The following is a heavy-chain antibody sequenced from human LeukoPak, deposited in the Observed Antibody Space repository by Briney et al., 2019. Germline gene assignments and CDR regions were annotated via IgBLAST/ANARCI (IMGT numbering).Heavy chain of an antibody. V-gene: IGHV4-59*01. D-gene: IGHD3-10*01. Sequence: PSETLSLTCTVSGGSIGRYYWSWIRQPPGKGLEWIGYIYYSGTTNYSPSLTSRVTISVDTSKSQFSLNLTSVTAADTAMYYCARESAYGYYYYVDVWGKGTTVTISS. CDR2: IYYSGTT. J-gene: IGHJ6*03. CDR1: GGSIGRYY. CDR3: ARESAYGYYYYVDV.